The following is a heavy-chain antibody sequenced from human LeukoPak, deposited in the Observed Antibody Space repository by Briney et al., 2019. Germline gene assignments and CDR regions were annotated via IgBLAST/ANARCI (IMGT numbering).Heavy chain of an antibody. CDR1: GFTFSSYS. J-gene: IGHJ4*02. D-gene: IGHD7-27*01. V-gene: IGHV3-23*01. CDR2: ITAGGGNT. Sequence: GGSLRLSCAASGFTFSSYSMNWVRQAPGKGLAWVSGITAGGGNTYYADSVKGRFTISRDNSKNTVYLQMNSLRAEDTAEYYCAKAAGDTYYRVFDYWGQGSLVTVSS. CDR3: AKAAGDTYYRVFDY.